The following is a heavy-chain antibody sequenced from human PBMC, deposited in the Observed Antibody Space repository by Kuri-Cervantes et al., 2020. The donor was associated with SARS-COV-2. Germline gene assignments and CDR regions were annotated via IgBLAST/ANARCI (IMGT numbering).Heavy chain of an antibody. CDR3: ARDSRYYDFWSGYGSTPHYYYYYYMDV. D-gene: IGHD3-3*01. CDR1: GFTFSSYW. CDR2: ISYDGSNK. J-gene: IGHJ6*03. V-gene: IGHV3-30-3*01. Sequence: GESLKISCEVSGFTFSSYWMSWVRQAPGKGLEWVAVISYDGSNKYYADSVKGRFTISRDNSKNTLYLQMNSLRAEDTAVYYCARDSRYYDFWSGYGSTPHYYYYYYMDVWGKGTAVTVSS.